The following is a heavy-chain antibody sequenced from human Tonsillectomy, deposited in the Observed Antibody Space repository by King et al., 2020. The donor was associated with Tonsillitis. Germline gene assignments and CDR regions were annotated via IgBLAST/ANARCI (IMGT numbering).Heavy chain of an antibody. Sequence: VQLVESGGGVVRPGGSLRLSCAASGFTFDDYGMNWVRQVPGKGLEWVSGTNWNGGSTGYADSVKGRFTISRDNAKNSLYLQMNSLRAEDTALYHCARGLRYCSSSSCSEGAFDIWGQGKMVTVSP. CDR3: ARGLRYCSSSSCSEGAFDI. J-gene: IGHJ3*02. CDR2: TNWNGGST. CDR1: GFTFDDYG. D-gene: IGHD2-2*01. V-gene: IGHV3-20*01.